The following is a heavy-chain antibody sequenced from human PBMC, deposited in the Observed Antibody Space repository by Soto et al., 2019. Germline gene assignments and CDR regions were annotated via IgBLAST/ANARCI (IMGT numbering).Heavy chain of an antibody. Sequence: QVQLVQSGAEVKKPGSSVKVSCKASGGTFSSYAISWVRQAPGQGLEWMGGIIPIFGTADYAQKFQGRVTITADXSXXXAXXERSSLRSEDTALCYCDQRCAGTSCPISYYYGMDVWGQGTTVTVSS. D-gene: IGHD2-2*01. CDR3: DQRCAGTSCPISYYYGMDV. J-gene: IGHJ6*02. V-gene: IGHV1-69*12. CDR1: GGTFSSYA. CDR2: IIPIFGTA.